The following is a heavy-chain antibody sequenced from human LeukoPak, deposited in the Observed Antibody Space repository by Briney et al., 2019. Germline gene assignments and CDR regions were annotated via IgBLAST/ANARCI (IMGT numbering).Heavy chain of an antibody. CDR3: ARDTYYYDSSGYFSFDY. V-gene: IGHV4-38-2*02. CDR2: IYHSGST. D-gene: IGHD3-22*01. Sequence: PSETLSLTCTVSGYSISSGYYWGWIRQPPGKGLEWIGSIYHSGSTYYNPSLKSRVTISVDTSKNQFSLKLSSVTAADTAVYYCARDTYYYDSSGYFSFDYWGQGTLVTVSS. CDR1: GYSISSGYY. J-gene: IGHJ4*02.